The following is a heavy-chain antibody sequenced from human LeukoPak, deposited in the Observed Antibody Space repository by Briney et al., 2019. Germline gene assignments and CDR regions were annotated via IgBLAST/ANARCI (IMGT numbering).Heavy chain of an antibody. Sequence: PSETLSLTCTVSVGSISSGGYYWSWIRQHPGKGLEWIGYIYYSGSTYYNPSLKSRVTISVDTSKNQFSLKLSSVTAADTAVYYCARVVYGDYRFDYWGQGTLVTVSS. CDR3: ARVVYGDYRFDY. CDR1: VGSISSGGYY. V-gene: IGHV4-31*03. D-gene: IGHD4-17*01. J-gene: IGHJ4*02. CDR2: IYYSGST.